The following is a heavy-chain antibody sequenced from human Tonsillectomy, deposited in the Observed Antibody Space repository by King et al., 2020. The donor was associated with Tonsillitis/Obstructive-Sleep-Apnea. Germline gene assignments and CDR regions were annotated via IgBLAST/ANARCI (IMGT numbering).Heavy chain of an antibody. D-gene: IGHD2-2*01. J-gene: IGHJ4*02. V-gene: IGHV4-39*01. CDR2: IYYSGST. Sequence: QLPESGPGLVKPSETLSLTCSVSGDSISNDNYYWGWIRQSPGKGLEWIGNIYYSGSTYYNPSLKGRVTIFVDTSKNQFSLKLTSVTAADTAVYYCARLGYCSSVTCYGDYWGQGTLVSVSS. CDR1: GDSISNDNYY. CDR3: ARLGYCSSVTCYGDY.